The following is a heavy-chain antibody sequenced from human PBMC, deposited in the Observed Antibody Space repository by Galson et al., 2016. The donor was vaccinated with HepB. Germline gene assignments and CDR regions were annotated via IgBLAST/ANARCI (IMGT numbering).Heavy chain of an antibody. CDR2: INAGNDYT. J-gene: IGHJ4*02. V-gene: IGHV1-3*01. Sequence: SVKVSCKASEYIFTRYAIHWVRQAPGQRLEWMGWINAGNDYTKYSQKFQVRVTITRDTSASTAYMELNNLGSEDTAVYYCATLGQDYSFWGQGTLVLVSS. D-gene: IGHD2-15*01. CDR3: ATLGQDYSF. CDR1: EYIFTRYA.